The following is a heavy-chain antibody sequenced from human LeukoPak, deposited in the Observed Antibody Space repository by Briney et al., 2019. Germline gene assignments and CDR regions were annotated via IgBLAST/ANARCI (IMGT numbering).Heavy chain of an antibody. CDR3: ATVDYGGFHF. D-gene: IGHD4-23*01. J-gene: IGHJ4*02. CDR1: GFTVSSNF. V-gene: IGHV3-53*01. Sequence: PGGSLRLSCAVSGFTVSSNFLSWVRQAPGKGLEWVSLIYSGGSTDYTDSVKGRFTISRDNSKNTLYLQMNSLRAEDTAVYYCATVDYGGFHFWGQGTLVTVSS. CDR2: IYSGGST.